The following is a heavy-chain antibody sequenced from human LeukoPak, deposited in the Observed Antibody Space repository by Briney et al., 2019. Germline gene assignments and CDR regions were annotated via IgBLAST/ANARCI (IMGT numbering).Heavy chain of an antibody. CDR3: ATYSGSYYPFDY. D-gene: IGHD1-26*01. CDR2: IIPIFGTA. V-gene: IGHV1-69*05. Sequence: GASVKVSCKASGGTFSSYAISWVRRAPGQGLEWMGGIIPIFGTANYAQKFQGRVTITTDESTSTAYMELSSLGSEDTAVYYCATYSGSYYPFDYWGQGTLVTVSS. CDR1: GGTFSSYA. J-gene: IGHJ4*02.